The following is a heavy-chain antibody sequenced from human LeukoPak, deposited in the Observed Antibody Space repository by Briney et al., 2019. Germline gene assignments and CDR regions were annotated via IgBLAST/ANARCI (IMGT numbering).Heavy chain of an antibody. CDR2: IHKNAIT. J-gene: IGHJ6*03. Sequence: GGSLRLSCAASGFTVSSNYMTWVRQAPGKGLEWVSVIHKNAITYYADTVRGRFTISRDNSMNILYLQMNSPRVEDTAVYYCARPLRVRGIPDYMDVWGKGTTVTISS. V-gene: IGHV3-53*01. CDR1: GFTVSSNY. CDR3: ARPLRVRGIPDYMDV. D-gene: IGHD3-10*01.